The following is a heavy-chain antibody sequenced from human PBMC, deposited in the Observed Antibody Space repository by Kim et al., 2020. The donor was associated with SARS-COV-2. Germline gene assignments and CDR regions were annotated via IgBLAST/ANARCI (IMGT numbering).Heavy chain of an antibody. CDR3: ARDEIYCSSTSCYTRGYGMDV. CDR2: INTNTGNP. D-gene: IGHD2-2*02. V-gene: IGHV7-4-1*02. J-gene: IGHJ6*02. Sequence: ASVKVSCKASGYTFTSYAMNWVRQAPGQGLEWMGWINTNTGNPTYAQGFTGRFVFSLDTSVSTAYLQISSLKAEDTAVYYCARDEIYCSSTSCYTRGYGMDVWGQGTTVTVSS. CDR1: GYTFTSYA.